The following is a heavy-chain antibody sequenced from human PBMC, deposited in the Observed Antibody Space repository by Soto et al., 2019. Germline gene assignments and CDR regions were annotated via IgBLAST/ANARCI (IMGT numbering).Heavy chain of an antibody. J-gene: IGHJ4*02. V-gene: IGHV4-39*01. CDR3: AKHLPRTGRFDY. Sequence: PSETLSLTCTLSGASITSTTYFWAWIRQPPGKGLEWVGSIYYSGRTYYNPSLRSRVTISVDRSKNQFSLTMSSVTAADTAVYYCAKHLPRTGRFDYWGQGTSVTVSS. CDR2: IYYSGRT. CDR1: GASITSTTYF.